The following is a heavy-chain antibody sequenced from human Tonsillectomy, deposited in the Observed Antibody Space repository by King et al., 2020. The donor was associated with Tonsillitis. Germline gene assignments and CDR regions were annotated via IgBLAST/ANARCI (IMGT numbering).Heavy chain of an antibody. CDR3: AKAYCSGGTCYPGGHYYGMDV. V-gene: IGHV3-43*01. J-gene: IGHJ6*02. Sequence: VQLVESGGVVAQPGGSLRLSCAASGFTFDDYTMHCVRQAPGKGLEWVSLISWDGGSTYYADSVKGRFTISRDNSRNSLYLQMNSLRTEDTALYYCAKAYCSGGTCYPGGHYYGMDVWGQGTTVTVSS. D-gene: IGHD2-15*01. CDR1: GFTFDDYT. CDR2: ISWDGGST.